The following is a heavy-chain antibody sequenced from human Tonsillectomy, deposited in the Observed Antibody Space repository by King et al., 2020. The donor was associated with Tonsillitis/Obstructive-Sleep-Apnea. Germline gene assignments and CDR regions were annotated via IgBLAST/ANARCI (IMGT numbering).Heavy chain of an antibody. J-gene: IGHJ4*02. Sequence: QLVQSGAEVKKPGASVKVSCKASGYTFTSYGISWVRQAPGQGLEWIGWISTYDFATNYAQTLQGRITMTTATSTRTVYMELRRLRSDDTAVYYCAKDSGYGSGSYSADYWGQGTLVTVSS. V-gene: IGHV1-18*01. D-gene: IGHD3-10*01. CDR1: GYTFTSYG. CDR3: AKDSGYGSGSYSADY. CDR2: ISTYDFAT.